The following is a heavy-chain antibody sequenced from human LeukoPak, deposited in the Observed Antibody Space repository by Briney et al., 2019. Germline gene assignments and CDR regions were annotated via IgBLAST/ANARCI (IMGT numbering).Heavy chain of an antibody. CDR1: GHTSTTYA. V-gene: IGHV1-69*13. J-gene: IGHJ5*02. CDR3: ARADYWFDP. Sequence: SVKVSCKASGHTSTTYAIHWVRQAPGQGLEWMGGIIPIFGTANYAQKFQGRVTITADESTSTAYMELSSLRSEDTAVYYCARADYWFDPWGQGTLVTVSS. CDR2: IIPIFGTA.